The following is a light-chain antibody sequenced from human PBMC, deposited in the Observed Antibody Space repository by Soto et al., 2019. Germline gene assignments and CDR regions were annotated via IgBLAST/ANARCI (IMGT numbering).Light chain of an antibody. CDR3: QHYDNLPRLT. Sequence: DIQMTQSPSSLSASVGDRVTITCQASQDITYYLNWYQQKPGKAPKLLIYGASTLETGVPSRFSGSGSVTDFTFTISSLQPEDIATYYCQHYDNLPRLTFGGGSKVEI. V-gene: IGKV1-33*01. CDR1: QDITYY. J-gene: IGKJ4*01. CDR2: GAS.